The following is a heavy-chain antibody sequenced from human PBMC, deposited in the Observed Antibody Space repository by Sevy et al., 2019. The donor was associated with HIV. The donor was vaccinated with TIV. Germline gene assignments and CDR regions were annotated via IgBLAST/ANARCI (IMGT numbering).Heavy chain of an antibody. V-gene: IGHV1-2*06. CDR3: ARTWLVVAANLQSNWFDP. CDR2: INFNTGDP. Sequence: ASVKVSCKASGHTFSGYYVHWVRQAPGQGLEWRGRINFNTGDPNDAQQFQGRVTMTRDTSINTAYMEFSRLKSDDTAVYYCARTWLVVAANLQSNWFDPWGQGTLVTVSS. D-gene: IGHD6-19*01. J-gene: IGHJ5*02. CDR1: GHTFSGYY.